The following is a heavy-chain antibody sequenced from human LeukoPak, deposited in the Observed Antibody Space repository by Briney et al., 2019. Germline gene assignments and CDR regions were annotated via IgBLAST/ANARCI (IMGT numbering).Heavy chain of an antibody. V-gene: IGHV1-18*01. Sequence: GASVKVSCKASGYTFTSYGISWVRQAPGQGLEWMGWISAYNGNTNYAQKLQGRVTMTTDTSTSTAYMELRSLRSDDTAVYYCARDRRGIVVVPAANDYWGQGTLVTVPS. J-gene: IGHJ4*02. D-gene: IGHD2-2*01. CDR3: ARDRRGIVVVPAANDY. CDR2: ISAYNGNT. CDR1: GYTFTSYG.